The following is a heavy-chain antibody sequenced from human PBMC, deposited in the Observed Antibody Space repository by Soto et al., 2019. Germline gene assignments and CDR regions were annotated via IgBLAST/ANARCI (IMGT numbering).Heavy chain of an antibody. V-gene: IGHV3-23*01. CDR1: GFTFSSYA. CDR3: AKDSYYGSGSEYMAGGKPAYYYGMDV. J-gene: IGHJ6*02. CDR2: ISGSGGST. Sequence: EVQLLESGGGLVQPGGSLRLSCAASGFTFSSYAMSWVRQAPGKGLEWVSAISGSGGSTYYADSVKGRFTISRDNSKNVLCRQMNSLKDEDTAVYYCAKDSYYGSGSEYMAGGKPAYYYGMDVWGQGTTVTVSS. D-gene: IGHD3-10*01.